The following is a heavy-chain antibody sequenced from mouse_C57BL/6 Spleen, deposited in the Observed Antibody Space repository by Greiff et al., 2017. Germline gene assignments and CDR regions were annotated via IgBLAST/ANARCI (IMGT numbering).Heavy chain of an antibody. CDR2: IDPSDSYT. D-gene: IGHD1-1*01. CDR1: GYTFTSYW. Sequence: QVQLKQSGAELVKPGASVKLSCKASGYTFTSYWMQWVKQRPGQGLEWIGEIDPSDSYTNYNQKFKGKATLTVDTSSSTAYMQLSSLTSEDSAVYYCARLGDYYGSSYFDYWGQGTTLTVSS. J-gene: IGHJ2*01. V-gene: IGHV1-50*01. CDR3: ARLGDYYGSSYFDY.